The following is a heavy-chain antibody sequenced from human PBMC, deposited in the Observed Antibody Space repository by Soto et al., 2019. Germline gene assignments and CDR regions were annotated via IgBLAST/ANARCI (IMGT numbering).Heavy chain of an antibody. Sequence: PSETLSLTCAVSGYSISSGYYWGWIRQPPGKGLEWIGSIYHSGSTYYNPSLKSRVTISVDTSKNQFSLKLSSVTAADTAVYYCARDHAYLSGDRGYYYYYYGMDVWGQGTTVTVS. D-gene: IGHD5-12*01. CDR1: GYSISSGYY. CDR2: IYHSGST. V-gene: IGHV4-38-2*02. CDR3: ARDHAYLSGDRGYYYYYYGMDV. J-gene: IGHJ6*02.